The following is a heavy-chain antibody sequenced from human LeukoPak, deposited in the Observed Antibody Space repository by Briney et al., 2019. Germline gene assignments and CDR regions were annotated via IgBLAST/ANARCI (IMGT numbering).Heavy chain of an antibody. V-gene: IGHV4-61*03. D-gene: IGHD5-18*01. CDR3: ARYTAMVIDY. Sequence: LDWIGYIYYTPRTNYTPSLNSRLTISVDTSKNHFSLKLSSVTAADTAVYSCARYTAMVIDYWGQGTLVTVSS. CDR2: IYYTPRT. J-gene: IGHJ4*02.